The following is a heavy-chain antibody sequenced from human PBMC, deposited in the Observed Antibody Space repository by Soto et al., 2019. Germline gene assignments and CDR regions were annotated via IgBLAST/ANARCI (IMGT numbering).Heavy chain of an antibody. V-gene: IGHV1-2*04. D-gene: IGHD5-18*01. CDR3: ARDRGYSYDSPRYYFDY. J-gene: IGHJ4*02. CDR2: INPNSGGT. Sequence: ASVKVSCKASGYTFASYAISWMRQAPGQGLEWMGWINPNSGGTNYAQKFQGWVTMTRDTSTSTAYMELSRLRSDDTAVYYCARDRGYSYDSPRYYFDYWGQGTLVTVSS. CDR1: GYTFASYA.